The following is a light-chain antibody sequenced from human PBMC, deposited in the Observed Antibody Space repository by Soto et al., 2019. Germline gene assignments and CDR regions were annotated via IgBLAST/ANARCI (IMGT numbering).Light chain of an antibody. CDR1: SGHSGYI. CDR2: LEGSGSY. CDR3: ELWDRNPQV. J-gene: IGLJ3*02. Sequence: QLVLTQSSSASASLGSSVKLTCTLSSGHSGYIIAWHQQQPGKAPRYLMKLEGSGSYNKGSGVPDRFSGSTSGADRYLTIANLPFEDEADYYCELWDRNPQVCGRGTKLTAL. V-gene: IGLV4-60*02.